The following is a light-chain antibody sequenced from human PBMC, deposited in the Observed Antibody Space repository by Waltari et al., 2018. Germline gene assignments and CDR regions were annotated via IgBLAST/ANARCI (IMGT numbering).Light chain of an antibody. CDR2: GNK. CDR1: RSNIGAPYD. Sequence: QSVLTQPPSVSGAPGQRVTISCAGSRSNIGAPYDVHWYQQLPGTAPKLLIYGNKNRPSGVPDRVCGSKSDTSAALAITGLQPEDEADYYCQSYGYSLSAFVVFGGGTKLTVL. V-gene: IGLV1-40*01. J-gene: IGLJ2*01. CDR3: QSYGYSLSAFVV.